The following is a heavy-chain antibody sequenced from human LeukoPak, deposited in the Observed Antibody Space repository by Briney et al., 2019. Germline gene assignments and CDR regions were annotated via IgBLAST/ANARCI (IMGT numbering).Heavy chain of an antibody. CDR2: INHSGST. Sequence: SETLSLTCAVYGGSFSGYYWSWIRQPPGKGLEWIGEINHSGSTNYNPSLKSRVIISVDTSKNQFSLKLTSVTAADTAVYYCARVGYSISWYDYYYMDVWGKGTTVTVSS. CDR1: GGSFSGYY. CDR3: ARVGYSISWYDYYYMDV. V-gene: IGHV4-34*01. D-gene: IGHD6-13*01. J-gene: IGHJ6*03.